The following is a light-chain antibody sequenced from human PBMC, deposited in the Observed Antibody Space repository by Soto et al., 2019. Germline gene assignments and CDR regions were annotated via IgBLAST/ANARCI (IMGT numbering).Light chain of an antibody. CDR1: QSVSSSF. V-gene: IGKV3-20*01. J-gene: IGKJ1*01. CDR3: QQYGSSPWT. Sequence: EIVLTQSPATLSLSLGERATLSCRASQSVSSSFLAWYQQKPGQAPRLLIYGASSRATGIPERFSGSGSGTDFTLTISRLEPEDFAAYYCQQYGSSPWTFGQGTKVEIK. CDR2: GAS.